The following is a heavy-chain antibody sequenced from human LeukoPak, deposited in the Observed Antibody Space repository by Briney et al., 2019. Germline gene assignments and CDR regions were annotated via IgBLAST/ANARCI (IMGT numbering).Heavy chain of an antibody. V-gene: IGHV4-61*05. Sequence: SETLSLTCTVSGGSISSSSYYWSWIRQPPGKGLEWIGYIYTSGSTNYNPSLKSRVTISVDTSKNQFSLKLSSVTAADTAVYYCARHADWWDYYFDYWGQGTLVTVSS. CDR3: ARHADWWDYYFDY. CDR1: GGSISSSSYY. CDR2: IYTSGST. D-gene: IGHD2-8*02. J-gene: IGHJ4*02.